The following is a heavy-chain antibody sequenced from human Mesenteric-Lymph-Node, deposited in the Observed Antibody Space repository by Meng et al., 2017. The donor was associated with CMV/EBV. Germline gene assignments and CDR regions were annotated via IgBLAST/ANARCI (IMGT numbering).Heavy chain of an antibody. CDR2: INPSAGST. CDR3: ARVQDYSKSAFDI. V-gene: IGHV1-46*01. CDR1: GYTFTSYD. J-gene: IGHJ3*02. D-gene: IGHD4-11*01. Sequence: ASVKVSCKASGYTFTSYDIKWVRQAPGQGLEWMGIINPSAGSTTYAQKFQGRVTMTRDTSTSTLYMELSSLRSDDTAVYYCARVQDYSKSAFDIWGRGTVVTVSS.